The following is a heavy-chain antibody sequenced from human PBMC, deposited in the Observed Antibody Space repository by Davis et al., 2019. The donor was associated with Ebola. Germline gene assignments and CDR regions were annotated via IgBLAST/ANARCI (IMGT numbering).Heavy chain of an antibody. V-gene: IGHV3-21*01. CDR1: GFTFSSYS. J-gene: IGHJ6*03. CDR2: ISSSSSYI. D-gene: IGHD6-19*01. CDR3: ARWAGYYYYYMDV. Sequence: GESLKISCAAPGFTFSSYSMNWVRQAPGKGLEWVSSISSSSSYIYYADSVKGRFTTSRDKAKNSLYLQMNSLRAEDTAVYYCARWAGYYYYYMDVWGKGATVTVSS.